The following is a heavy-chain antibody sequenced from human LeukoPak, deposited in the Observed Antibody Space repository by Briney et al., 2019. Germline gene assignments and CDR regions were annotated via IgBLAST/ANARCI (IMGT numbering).Heavy chain of an antibody. CDR1: GYTFISYS. D-gene: IGHD3-3*01. Sequence: ASVKVSCKASGYTFISYSLTWVRQAPGQGLEWMGWISPYSGNTNYAENFQDRVTLATDTSTGTAYMELRSLRSDDTAVYYCASYLGVVGYYFDYWGQGTLVTVSS. V-gene: IGHV1-18*01. J-gene: IGHJ4*02. CDR3: ASYLGVVGYYFDY. CDR2: ISPYSGNT.